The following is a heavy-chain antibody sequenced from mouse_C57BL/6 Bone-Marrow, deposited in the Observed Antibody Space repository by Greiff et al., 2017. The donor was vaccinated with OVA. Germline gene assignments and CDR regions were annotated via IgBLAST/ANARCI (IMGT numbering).Heavy chain of an antibody. CDR3: ARSNMGYDAPFAY. J-gene: IGHJ3*01. CDR2: IDPSDSYT. CDR1: GYTFTSYW. Sequence: QVQLQQPGAELVRPGTSVKLSCKASGYTFTSYWMHWVKQRPGQGLEWIGVIDPSDSYTNYNQKFKGKATLTVDTSSSTAYMQLSSLTSEDSAVYYCARSNMGYDAPFAYWGQGTLVTVSA. V-gene: IGHV1-59*01. D-gene: IGHD2-2*01.